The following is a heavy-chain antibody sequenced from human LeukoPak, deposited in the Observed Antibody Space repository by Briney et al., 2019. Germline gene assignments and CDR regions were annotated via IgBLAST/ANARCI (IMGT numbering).Heavy chain of an antibody. D-gene: IGHD3-22*01. V-gene: IGHV3-23*01. Sequence: PGGSLRLSCAASGFTFSSYAMGWVRQAPGKGLEWVSAISGSGGSTYYADSVKGRFTISRDNSKNTLYLQMNSLRAEDTAVYFCAKRGVVIRVILVGFHKEAYYFDSWGQGALVTVSS. CDR1: GFTFSSYA. CDR2: ISGSGGST. J-gene: IGHJ4*02. CDR3: AKRGVVIRVILVGFHKEAYYFDS.